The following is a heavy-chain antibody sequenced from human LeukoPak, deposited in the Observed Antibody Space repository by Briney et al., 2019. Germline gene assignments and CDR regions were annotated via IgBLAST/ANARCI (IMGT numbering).Heavy chain of an antibody. J-gene: IGHJ4*02. D-gene: IGHD3-22*01. Sequence: SVKVSCKASGGTFSSSAISWVRQAPGQGLEWMGGIIPIFGTANYAQKFQGRVTITADESTSTAYMELSSLRSEDTAVYYCAREGSGYYYLFDYWGQGTLVTVSS. CDR2: IIPIFGTA. V-gene: IGHV1-69*13. CDR3: AREGSGYYYLFDY. CDR1: GGTFSSSA.